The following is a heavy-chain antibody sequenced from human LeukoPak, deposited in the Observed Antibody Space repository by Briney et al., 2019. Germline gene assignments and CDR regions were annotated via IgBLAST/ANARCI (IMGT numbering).Heavy chain of an antibody. CDR3: ARDAALTVTMAYY. J-gene: IGHJ4*02. CDR2: FDPEDGET. CDR1: GYTLTELS. Sequence: ASVKVSCKVSGYTLTELSMHWVRQAPGKGLEWMGGFDPEDGETIYAQKFQGRVTITADKSTSTAYMELSSLRSEDTAVYYCARDAALTVTMAYYWGQGTLVTVSS. D-gene: IGHD4-11*01. V-gene: IGHV1-24*01.